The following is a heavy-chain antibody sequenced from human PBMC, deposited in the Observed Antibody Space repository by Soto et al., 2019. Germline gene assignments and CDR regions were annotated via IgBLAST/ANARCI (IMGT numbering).Heavy chain of an antibody. CDR1: GGSISSYY. Sequence: SETLSLTCTVSGGSISSYYWSWIRQPPGKGLEWIGYIYYSGSTNYNPSLKSRVTISVDTSKNQFSLKLSSVTAADTAVYYCAREKRFFLIAARPDYYYYMDVWGKGTTVTVSS. D-gene: IGHD6-6*01. CDR3: AREKRFFLIAARPDYYYYMDV. CDR2: IYYSGST. V-gene: IGHV4-59*01. J-gene: IGHJ6*03.